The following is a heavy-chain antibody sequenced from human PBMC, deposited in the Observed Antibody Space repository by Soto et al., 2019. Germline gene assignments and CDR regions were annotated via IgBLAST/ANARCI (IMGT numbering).Heavy chain of an antibody. CDR1: GFTFSSYG. CDR3: ARGITMVRGVILDWFDP. J-gene: IGHJ5*02. V-gene: IGHV3-33*01. Sequence: QVQLVESGGGVVQPGRSLRLSCAASGFTFSSYGMHWVRQAPGKGLEWVAVIWYDGSNKYYADSVKGRFTISRDNSKNTLYLKMNRLRAEDTAVYYCARGITMVRGVILDWFDPWGQGTLVTVSS. CDR2: IWYDGSNK. D-gene: IGHD3-10*01.